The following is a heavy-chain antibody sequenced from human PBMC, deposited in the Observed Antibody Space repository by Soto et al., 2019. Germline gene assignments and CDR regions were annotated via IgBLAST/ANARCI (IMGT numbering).Heavy chain of an antibody. D-gene: IGHD6-19*01. CDR3: ARGQCTDLDY. CDR1: AA. Sequence: AASDSIRQSPSRGREWLGRTYYRSKWYSEYGVSVKGRISFSADTSKNQFSLQLNSVTPDDTAVYYCARGQCTDLDYWGHGAL. J-gene: IGHJ4*01. V-gene: IGHV6-1*01. CDR2: TYYRSKWYS.